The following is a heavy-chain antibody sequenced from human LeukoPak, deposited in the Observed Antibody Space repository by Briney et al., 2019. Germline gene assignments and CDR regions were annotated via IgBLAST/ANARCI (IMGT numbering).Heavy chain of an antibody. J-gene: IGHJ2*01. CDR2: IYTSGST. CDR1: GGSISSYY. CDR3: ARYCSSTNCYHWYFDL. Sequence: SETLSLTCTVCGGSISSYYWSWIRQPAGRGLEWIGRIYTSGSTNYNPSLESRVAMSVDTSKNQFSLRLSSVTAADTAVYYCARYCSSTNCYHWYFDLWGRGTLVTVSS. V-gene: IGHV4-4*07. D-gene: IGHD2-2*01.